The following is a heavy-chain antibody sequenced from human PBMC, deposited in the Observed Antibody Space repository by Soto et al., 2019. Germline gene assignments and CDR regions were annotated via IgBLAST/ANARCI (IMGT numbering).Heavy chain of an antibody. Sequence: PSETLSLTCTVSGGSISSSSYYWGWVRQPPGKGLEWIGSIYYSGSTYYNPSLKSRVTISVDTSKNQFSLKLSSVTAADTAVYYCAINYGSEFDYWGQGTLVTVS. J-gene: IGHJ4*02. D-gene: IGHD3-10*01. CDR3: AINYGSEFDY. CDR2: IYYSGST. V-gene: IGHV4-39*01. CDR1: GGSISSSSYY.